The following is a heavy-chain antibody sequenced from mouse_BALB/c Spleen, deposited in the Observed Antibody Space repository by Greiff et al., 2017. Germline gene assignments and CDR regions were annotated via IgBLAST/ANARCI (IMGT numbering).Heavy chain of an antibody. CDR1: GFTFSSYA. CDR2: ISSGGSYT. D-gene: IGHD2-1*01. CDR3: ARWGYGNYEEENYFDY. Sequence: DVKLVESGGGLVKPGGSLKLSCAASGFTFSSYAMSWVRQSPEKRLEWVAEISSGGSYTYYPDTVTGRFTISRDNAKNTLYLEMSSLRSEDTAMYYCARWGYGNYEEENYFDYWGQGTTLTVSS. V-gene: IGHV5-9-4*01. J-gene: IGHJ2*01.